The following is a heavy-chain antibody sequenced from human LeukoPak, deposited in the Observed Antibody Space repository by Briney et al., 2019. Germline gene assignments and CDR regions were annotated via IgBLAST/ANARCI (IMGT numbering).Heavy chain of an antibody. V-gene: IGHV3-53*01. D-gene: IGHD7-27*01. CDR1: GFSVSSNY. CDR3: ARNWVDY. CDR2: ISAIGGIT. Sequence: GGSLRLSCAASGFSVSSNYISWVRQAPGKGLEWVSTISAIGGITYYADSVKGRFTISRDNSNNALYVQMNGLRAEDTAIYYCARNWVDYWGQGTLVTVSS. J-gene: IGHJ4*02.